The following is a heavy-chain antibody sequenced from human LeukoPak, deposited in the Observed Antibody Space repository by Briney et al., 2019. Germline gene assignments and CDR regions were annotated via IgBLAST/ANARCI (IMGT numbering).Heavy chain of an antibody. D-gene: IGHD3-16*01. CDR2: INHNGNVT. V-gene: IGHV3-7*03. J-gene: IGHJ6*02. CDR3: ARGGGLDV. Sequence: GGSLRLSCAASGFTFSSYWMNWARQAPGKGLEWVATINHNGNVTYYVDSVKGRFTISRDNAKNSLYLQMSNLRAEDTAVYFCARGGGLDVWGQGATVTVSS. CDR1: GFTFSSYW.